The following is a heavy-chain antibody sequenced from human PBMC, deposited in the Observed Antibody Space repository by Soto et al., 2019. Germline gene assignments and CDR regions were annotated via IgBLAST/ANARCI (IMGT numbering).Heavy chain of an antibody. CDR2: IRREVYGGTT. CDR1: VFPLGDYG. CDR3: TIVRGYSKTEY. D-gene: IGHD3-22*01. V-gene: IGHV3-49*04. J-gene: IGHJ4*02. Sequence: SLRLSCTASVFPLGDYGVSCVRHSPGKGLEWVGFIRREVYGGTTEYAASVKGRFVFSRDDSENIAYLQMNSLKTEDTAVYYGTIVRGYSKTEYWGRGTLVNVSS.